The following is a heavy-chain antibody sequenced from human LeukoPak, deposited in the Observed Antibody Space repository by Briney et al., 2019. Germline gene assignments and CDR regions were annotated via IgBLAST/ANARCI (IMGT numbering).Heavy chain of an antibody. CDR2: ISSSSSTI. CDR1: GFTFSSYS. V-gene: IGHV3-48*04. D-gene: IGHD2-2*01. Sequence: GGSLRFSCAASGFTFSSYSMNWVRQAPGKGLEWVSYISSSSSTIYYADSVKGRFTISRDNAKNSLYLQMNSLRAEDTAVYYCARGWCSSTKCYAEPFDYWAREPWSPSPQ. J-gene: IGHJ4*02. CDR3: ARGWCSSTKCYAEPFDY.